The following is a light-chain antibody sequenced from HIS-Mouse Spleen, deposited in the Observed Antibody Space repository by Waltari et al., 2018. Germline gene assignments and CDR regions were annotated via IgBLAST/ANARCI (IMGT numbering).Light chain of an antibody. Sequence: QSALTQPASVSGSPGQSITISCTGTSSAVRSYNLVSWYQQHPGKPPKLMIYEGSKRPSGVSNRFSGSKSGNTASLTISGLQAEDEADYYCCSYAGSSTNWVFGGGTKLTVL. CDR1: SSAVRSYNL. V-gene: IGLV2-23*01. CDR3: CSYAGSSTNWV. J-gene: IGLJ3*02. CDR2: EGS.